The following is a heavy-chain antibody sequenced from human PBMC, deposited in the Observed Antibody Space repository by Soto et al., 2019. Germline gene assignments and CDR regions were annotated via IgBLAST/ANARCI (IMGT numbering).Heavy chain of an antibody. CDR3: ARAEVTAVFGF. J-gene: IGHJ4*02. CDR2: IRGNGDRT. CDR1: GFAFSNYA. V-gene: IGHV3-23*01. Sequence: PWGSLRLSCAASGFAFSNYAMTWVRQAPGKGLEWVSSIRGNGDRTYYAESVKGRFTISRDNSKSTLFLQMNSLRADDTAVYFCARAEVTAVFGFWGQGTLVTVSS. D-gene: IGHD2-21*02.